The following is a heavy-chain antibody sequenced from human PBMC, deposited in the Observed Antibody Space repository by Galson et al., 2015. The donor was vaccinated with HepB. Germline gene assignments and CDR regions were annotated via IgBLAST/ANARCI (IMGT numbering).Heavy chain of an antibody. CDR1: GGTFSSYT. CDR3: AGEAAAGTRGAKYYYYYGMDV. V-gene: IGHV1-69*02. J-gene: IGHJ6*02. CDR2: IIPILGMA. Sequence: SVKVSCKASGGTFSSYTISWVRQAPGQGLEWMGRIIPILGMANYAQKFQGRVTITADKSTSTAYMELSSLRSEDTAVYYCAGEAAAGTRGAKYYYYYGMDVWGQGTTVTVSS. D-gene: IGHD6-13*01.